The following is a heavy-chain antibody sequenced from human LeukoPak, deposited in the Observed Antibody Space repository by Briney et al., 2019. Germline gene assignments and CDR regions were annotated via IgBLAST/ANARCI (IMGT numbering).Heavy chain of an antibody. Sequence: SETLSLTCTVSGGSISSYYWSWIRRPPGKGLEWIGYIYYSGSTNYSPSLKSRVTISVDTSKNQFSLKLSSVTAADTAVYYCARLYSSNRVDPWGQGTLVTVSS. D-gene: IGHD6-13*01. J-gene: IGHJ5*02. CDR1: GGSISSYY. CDR3: ARLYSSNRVDP. CDR2: IYYSGST. V-gene: IGHV4-59*01.